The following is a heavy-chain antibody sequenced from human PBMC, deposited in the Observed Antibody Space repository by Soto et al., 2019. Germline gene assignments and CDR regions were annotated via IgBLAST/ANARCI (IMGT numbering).Heavy chain of an antibody. Sequence: WWSLRLSCAASGFTFSSYAMSWFRQAPGKGLEWVSAISGSGGSTYYADSVKGRFTISRDNSKNTLYLQMNSLRAEDTAVYYCAKDLEGATITYNWFDPWGQGTLVTVSS. CDR2: ISGSGGST. V-gene: IGHV3-23*01. CDR1: GFTFSSYA. J-gene: IGHJ5*02. CDR3: AKDLEGATITYNWFDP. D-gene: IGHD5-12*01.